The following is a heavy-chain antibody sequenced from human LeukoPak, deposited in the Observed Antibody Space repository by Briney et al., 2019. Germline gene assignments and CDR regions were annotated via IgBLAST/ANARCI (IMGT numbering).Heavy chain of an antibody. J-gene: IGHJ3*02. D-gene: IGHD3-16*01. CDR2: IKQDGSEK. CDR1: GFTFSSYW. Sequence: GGSLRLSCAASGFTFSSYWMSWVRQAPGNGLEWVANIKQDGSEKNYVESVKGRFTISRDNAKNSLYLQMNSLRAEDTAVYYCARDIRRGGDGKLGAFDIWGQGTMVTVSS. CDR3: ARDIRRGGDGKLGAFDI. V-gene: IGHV3-7*03.